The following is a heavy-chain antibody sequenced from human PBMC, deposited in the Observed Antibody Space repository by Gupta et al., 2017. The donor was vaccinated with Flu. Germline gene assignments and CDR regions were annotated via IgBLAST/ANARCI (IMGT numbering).Heavy chain of an antibody. J-gene: IGHJ5*02. CDR2: IGSNGGST. D-gene: IGHD3-10*01. CDR3: VKDLFRASYDRLLWVGPFDP. Sequence: EVQLVESGGGLVQPGGSLRLSCSGSGFTFSNYAMHWVRQAPGKGLEYVSSIGSNGGSTSYADSVKGRYTISRDNSKNTLYLQLSSLRAEDTAVYYCVKDLFRASYDRLLWVGPFDPWGQGTLVTVSS. V-gene: IGHV3-64D*06. CDR1: GFTFSNYA.